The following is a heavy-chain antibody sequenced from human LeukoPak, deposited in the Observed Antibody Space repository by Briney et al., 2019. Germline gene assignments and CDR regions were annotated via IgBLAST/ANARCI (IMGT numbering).Heavy chain of an antibody. J-gene: IGHJ4*02. Sequence: PSETLSLTCTVSGGSISTYYWSWIRQPPGKGLEWIGYIYYSGSTNYNPSLKSRVTISLDTSKNQFSLKLNSVTAADTAMYYRARSFSPNYYDLLDYWGQGTLVTVSS. CDR3: ARSFSPNYYDLLDY. V-gene: IGHV4-59*01. CDR1: GGSISTYY. D-gene: IGHD3-22*01. CDR2: IYYSGST.